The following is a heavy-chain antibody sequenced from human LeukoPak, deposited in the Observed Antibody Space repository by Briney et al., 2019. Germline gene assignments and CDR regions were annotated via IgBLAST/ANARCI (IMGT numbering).Heavy chain of an antibody. Sequence: SETLSLTCTVSGGSISSYYWSWIRQPPGKGLEWIGYIYYSGSTNYNPSLKSRVTISVDTSKNQFSLKLSSVTAADTAVYYCARVSGYCSGASCYRGTDYFDYWGQGTLVTVSS. J-gene: IGHJ4*02. D-gene: IGHD2-15*01. V-gene: IGHV4-59*12. CDR1: GGSISSYY. CDR3: ARVSGYCSGASCYRGTDYFDY. CDR2: IYYSGST.